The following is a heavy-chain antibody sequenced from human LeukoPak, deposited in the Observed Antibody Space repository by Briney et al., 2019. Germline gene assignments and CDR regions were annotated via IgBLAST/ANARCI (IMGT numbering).Heavy chain of an antibody. D-gene: IGHD3-10*01. CDR1: GGSISSYY. V-gene: IGHV4-4*07. J-gene: IGHJ5*02. Sequence: PSETLSLTCTVSGGSISSYYWSWIRQPAGKGLEWIGRIYISGTTNYNPSLKSRVTISVDKSKNQFSLKLSSVTAADTAVYYCARSSLWFGELNWFDPWGQGTLVTVSS. CDR2: IYISGTT. CDR3: ARSSLWFGELNWFDP.